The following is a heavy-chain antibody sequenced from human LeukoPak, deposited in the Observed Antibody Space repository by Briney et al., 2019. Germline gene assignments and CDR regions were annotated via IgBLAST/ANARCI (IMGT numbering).Heavy chain of an antibody. CDR3: ARGAMVRGVTHDY. D-gene: IGHD3-10*01. J-gene: IGHJ4*02. CDR2: ISSSSSYI. Sequence: GGSLRLXCAASGFTFSSYSMNWVRQAPGKGLEWVSSISSSSSYIYYADSVKGRFTISRDNAKNSLYLQMNSLRAEDTAVYYCARGAMVRGVTHDYWGQGTLVTVSS. V-gene: IGHV3-21*01. CDR1: GFTFSSYS.